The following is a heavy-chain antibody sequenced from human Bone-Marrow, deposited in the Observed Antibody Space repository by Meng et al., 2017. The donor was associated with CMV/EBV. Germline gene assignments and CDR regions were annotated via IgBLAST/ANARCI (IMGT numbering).Heavy chain of an antibody. D-gene: IGHD2-2*01. CDR2: IIPILGIA. CDR1: GGAFSSYA. V-gene: IGHV1-69*10. Sequence: SVKVSCKASGGAFSSYAISWVRQAPGQGLEWMGGIIPILGIANYAQKFQGRVTITADKSTSTAYMELSSLSSEDTAVYYCARGGADGVVVPAATNWFDPWGQGTRVTGSS. CDR3: ARGGADGVVVPAATNWFDP. J-gene: IGHJ5*02.